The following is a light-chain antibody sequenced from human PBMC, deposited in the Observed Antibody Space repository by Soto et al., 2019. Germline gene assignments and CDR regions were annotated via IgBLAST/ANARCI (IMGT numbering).Light chain of an antibody. CDR2: GVF. CDR3: QHYYGSPRT. J-gene: IGKJ2*01. V-gene: IGKV3-20*01. CDR1: QTIRSNY. Sequence: EAVLTQSPGTVSLSPGERATLSCRASQTIRSNYLAWYQQKPGQAPRLLIYGVFNRATGIPDRFSGSGSGTDFTLTISRLEPEDSAVYYCQHYYGSPRTCGQGTKLEIK.